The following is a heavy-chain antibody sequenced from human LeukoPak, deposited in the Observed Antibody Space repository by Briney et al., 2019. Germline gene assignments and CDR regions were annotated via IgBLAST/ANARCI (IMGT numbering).Heavy chain of an antibody. CDR1: GGSISSYY. Sequence: SETLSLTCTVSGGSISSYYWSWIRQPPGKGLEWIGYIYYSGSTNYNPSLKSRVTISVDTSKNQFSLNLSSVTAADTAVYYCALIPYCTTATCYYFDFWGQGTLVTVSS. CDR2: IYYSGST. CDR3: ALIPYCTTATCYYFDF. D-gene: IGHD2-2*01. V-gene: IGHV4-59*12. J-gene: IGHJ4*02.